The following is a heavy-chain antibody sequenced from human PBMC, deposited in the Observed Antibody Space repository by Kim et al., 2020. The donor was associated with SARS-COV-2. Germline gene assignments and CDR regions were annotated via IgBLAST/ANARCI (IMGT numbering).Heavy chain of an antibody. CDR3: AKTMAHDLFDY. CDR1: GFTFSTYV. J-gene: IGHJ4*02. D-gene: IGHD3-10*01. Sequence: GGSLRLSCAASGFTFSTYVMDWVRQAPGKGLEWVSAISGSGVNTYYADSVKGRFTISRDNSKNTLFLQMNSLRAEDTAVYYCAKTMAHDLFDYWGQGTLVTVSS. CDR2: ISGSGVNT. V-gene: IGHV3-23*01.